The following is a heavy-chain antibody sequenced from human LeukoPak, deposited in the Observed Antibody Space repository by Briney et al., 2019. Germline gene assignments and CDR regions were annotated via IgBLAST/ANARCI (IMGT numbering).Heavy chain of an antibody. Sequence: GGFLRLSCAASGFTFDDYAMHWVRQAPGKGLEWVSGISWNSGSIGYADSVKGRFTISRDNAKNSLYLQMNSLRAEDTALYYCTRDLMDYDVSTGLHHYYMDVWGQGTTVTVSS. CDR3: TRDLMDYDVSTGLHHYYMDV. CDR2: ISWNSGSI. D-gene: IGHD3-9*01. J-gene: IGHJ6*02. V-gene: IGHV3-9*01. CDR1: GFTFDDYA.